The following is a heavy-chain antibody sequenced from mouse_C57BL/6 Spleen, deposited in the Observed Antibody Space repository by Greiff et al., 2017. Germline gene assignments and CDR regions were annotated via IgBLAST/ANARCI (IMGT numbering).Heavy chain of an antibody. CDR3: ARDYGSSYAWFAY. CDR2: INPSTGGT. Sequence: VQLQQSGPELVKPGASVKISCTASGYSFTGYYMNWVKQSPEKSLEWIGEINPSTGGTTYNQKFKAKATLTVDKSSITAYMQLNSRTSEDSAVYYCARDYGSSYAWFAYWGQGTLVTVSA. CDR1: GYSFTGYY. V-gene: IGHV1-42*01. D-gene: IGHD1-1*01. J-gene: IGHJ3*01.